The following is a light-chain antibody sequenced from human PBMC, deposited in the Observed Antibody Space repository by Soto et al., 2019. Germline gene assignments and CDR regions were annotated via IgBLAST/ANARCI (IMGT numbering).Light chain of an antibody. J-gene: IGKJ4*01. CDR2: DAS. CDR1: QDINNY. V-gene: IGKV1-33*01. CDR3: QQYDNLPLT. Sequence: DIQMTQSPSSLSASVGDRATITCQASQDINNYLNWYQQKSGKAPKLLIYDASDLETGVPSRFSGSGSGTDFTFTISSLQPEDIATYYCQQYDNLPLTFGGGTKVEIK.